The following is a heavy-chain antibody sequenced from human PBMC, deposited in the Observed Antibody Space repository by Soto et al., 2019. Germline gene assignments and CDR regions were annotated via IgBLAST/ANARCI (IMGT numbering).Heavy chain of an antibody. CDR1: GGSFSGYY. CDR2: INHSGST. Sequence: PSETLSLTCAVYGGSFSGYYWSWIRQPPGKGLEWVGEINHSGSTNYNPSLKSRVTISVDTSKNQFSLKLSSVTAADTAGYYFGRAPFFTGFPSFTYWGREPLVTVS. CDR3: GRAPFFTGFPSFTY. J-gene: IGHJ4*02. D-gene: IGHD3-3*02. V-gene: IGHV4-34*01.